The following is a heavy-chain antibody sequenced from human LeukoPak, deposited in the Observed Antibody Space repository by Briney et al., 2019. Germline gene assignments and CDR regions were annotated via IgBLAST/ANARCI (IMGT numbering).Heavy chain of an antibody. J-gene: IGHJ5*02. CDR2: INPTSGTA. CDR1: GYTFSSSH. CDR3: ARDPCSGGSCYNWFDP. D-gene: IGHD2-15*01. V-gene: IGHV1-46*01. Sequence: ASVKVSCMASGYTFSSSHMHWVRQAPGQGLEWMGIINPTSGTASYAQKFQGRVTMTRDTSTGTVYMELSSLRSEDTAVYYCARDPCSGGSCYNWFDPWGQGTLVTVSS.